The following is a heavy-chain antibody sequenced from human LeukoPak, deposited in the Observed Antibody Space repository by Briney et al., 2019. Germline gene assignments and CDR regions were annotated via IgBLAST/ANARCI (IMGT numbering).Heavy chain of an antibody. Sequence: SETLSLTCNVSGGPISSSDYYWGWIRQPPGKGLEWIGSIYYRGSTYYNPSLTSRATISVDTSKNQFSLRLSSVTAADTAVYFCARDIEYDYFDSWGQGTLVTVSS. V-gene: IGHV4-39*07. CDR1: GGPISSSDYY. D-gene: IGHD2/OR15-2a*01. CDR3: ARDIEYDYFDS. J-gene: IGHJ4*02. CDR2: IYYRGST.